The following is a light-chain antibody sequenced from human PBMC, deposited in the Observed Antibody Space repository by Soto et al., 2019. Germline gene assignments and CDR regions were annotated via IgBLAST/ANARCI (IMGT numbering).Light chain of an antibody. CDR1: QSISSW. CDR3: HQYNSYSPKT. Sequence: DIQMTQSPSTLSASVGHRVTITCRASQSISSWLAWYQQKPGKAPKLLIYKASSLESGVPSRFSGSGSGKAVTLTISSLQPDDFAAYYCHQYNSYSPKTFGQGTKVEIK. J-gene: IGKJ1*01. CDR2: KAS. V-gene: IGKV1-5*03.